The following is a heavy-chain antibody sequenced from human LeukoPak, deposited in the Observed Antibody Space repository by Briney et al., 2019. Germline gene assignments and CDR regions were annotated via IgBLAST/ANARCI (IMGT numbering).Heavy chain of an antibody. Sequence: ASVKVSCKVSGYTLTELSMHWVRQAPGKGLEWMGGFDPEDGETIYAQKFQGRVTMTEDTSTDTAYMELSSLRSEDTAMYYCATLSRVATIDYFDYWGQGTLVTVSS. CDR3: ATLSRVATIDYFDY. D-gene: IGHD5-12*01. J-gene: IGHJ4*02. CDR2: FDPEDGET. CDR1: GYTLTELS. V-gene: IGHV1-24*01.